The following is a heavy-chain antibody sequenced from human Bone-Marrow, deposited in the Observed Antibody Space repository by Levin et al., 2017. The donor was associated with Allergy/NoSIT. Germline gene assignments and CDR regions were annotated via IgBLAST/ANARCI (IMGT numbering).Heavy chain of an antibody. Sequence: SGPTLVKPTQALSLTCTFSGFSLSNSPVGVGWIRQPPGKALEWLAVIYWDDDKRYSPSLRSRLIITKDTSKNQVVLTMTNMDPVDTGTYYCAHRDRAGYRSGWEMVYLDYWGQGILVTVSS. J-gene: IGHJ4*02. V-gene: IGHV2-5*02. CDR2: IYWDDDK. CDR1: GFSLSNSPVG. D-gene: IGHD6-19*01. CDR3: AHRDRAGYRSGWEMVYLDY.